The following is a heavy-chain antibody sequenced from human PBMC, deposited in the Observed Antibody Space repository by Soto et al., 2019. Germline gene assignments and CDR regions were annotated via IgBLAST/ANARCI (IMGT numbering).Heavy chain of an antibody. CDR3: ARDRPLLWFGDTFDF. CDR1: GYTFTSNA. D-gene: IGHD3-10*01. Sequence: QVQLVQSGAEVKKPRASVKVSCKASGYTFTSNAMHWVRQAPGQRLEWMGWINAGNGNTKYSQKSQGRVTITSDTSASTAYMELGSLRSEDTAVYYCARDRPLLWFGDTFDFWGKGTLVTVSS. CDR2: INAGNGNT. V-gene: IGHV1-3*01. J-gene: IGHJ4*02.